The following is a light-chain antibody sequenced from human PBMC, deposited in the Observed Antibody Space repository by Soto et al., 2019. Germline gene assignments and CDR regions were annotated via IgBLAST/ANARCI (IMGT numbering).Light chain of an antibody. CDR3: HQYGSSPPYT. V-gene: IGKV3-20*01. CDR1: QSIINNY. Sequence: EVVLTQSPGTLSLSPGERVTLSCRASQSIINNYLAWSQQRPGQAPRLLIYGSSDRATGIPDRFSGSGSGTPCTLTISRLEPEDCAVYYCHQYGSSPPYTFGQGTKVEI. CDR2: GSS. J-gene: IGKJ2*01.